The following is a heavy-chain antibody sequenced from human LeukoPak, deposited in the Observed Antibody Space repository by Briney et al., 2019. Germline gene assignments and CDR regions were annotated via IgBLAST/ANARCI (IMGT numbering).Heavy chain of an antibody. CDR2: IVVGSVNT. CDR3: AATLTVTTGSAYFGMDV. V-gene: IGHV1-58*01. CDR1: GFTFVTSA. D-gene: IGHD4-17*01. J-gene: IGHJ6*02. Sequence: GSSVTVSCKASGFTFVTSAVQWVRQTRGQRLEWIGWIVVGSVNTNYAEKFQERVTITRDMSTSIAYMELSSLRSEDTAVYYCAATLTVTTGSAYFGMDVWGQGTTVTVSS.